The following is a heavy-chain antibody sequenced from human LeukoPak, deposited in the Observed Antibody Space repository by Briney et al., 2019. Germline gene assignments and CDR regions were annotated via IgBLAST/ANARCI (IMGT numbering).Heavy chain of an antibody. CDR1: GYTFNSYG. Sequence: ASVKVSCKASGYTFNSYGISWVRQAPGQGLEWMGWISAYNGNTNYAQKLQGRVTMTTDTSTSTAYMELRSLRSDDTAVYYCARAVDTSMMGNLDPWGQGTLVTVSS. V-gene: IGHV1-18*01. CDR2: ISAYNGNT. CDR3: ARAVDTSMMGNLDP. J-gene: IGHJ5*02. D-gene: IGHD5-18*01.